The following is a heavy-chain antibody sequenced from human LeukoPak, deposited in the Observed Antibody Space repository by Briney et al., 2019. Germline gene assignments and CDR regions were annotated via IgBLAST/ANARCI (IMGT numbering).Heavy chain of an antibody. CDR1: GYTFTGYY. J-gene: IGHJ4*02. CDR3: AREYSSGWYV. V-gene: IGHV1-18*04. CDR2: ISAYNGNT. D-gene: IGHD6-19*01. Sequence: GASVKVSCKASGYTFTGYYMHWVRQAPGQGLEWMGWISAYNGNTNYAQKLQGRVTMTTDTSTSTAYMELRSLRSDDTAVYYCAREYSSGWYVWGQGTLVTVSS.